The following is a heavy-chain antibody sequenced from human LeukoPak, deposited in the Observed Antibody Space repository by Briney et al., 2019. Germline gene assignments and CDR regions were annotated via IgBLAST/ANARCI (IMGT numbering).Heavy chain of an antibody. Sequence: WGSLRLSCAASGFTFSGYWMSWVRQAPGKGLEWVANMKQDGTETYYVDSVKGRFTISRDNAKNSLYLQMNSLRAEDTAVYYCARERIFSYWGQGTLVTVSS. J-gene: IGHJ4*02. CDR3: ARERIFSY. V-gene: IGHV3-7*01. CDR2: MKQDGTET. CDR1: GFTFSGYW.